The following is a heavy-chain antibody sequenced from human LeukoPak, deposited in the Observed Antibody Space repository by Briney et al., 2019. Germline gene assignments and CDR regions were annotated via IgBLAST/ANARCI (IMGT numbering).Heavy chain of an antibody. CDR3: ARDSAFVGEVDHIVGFDI. CDR1: GGSINSGDYY. J-gene: IGHJ3*02. V-gene: IGHV4-39*07. Sequence: PSETLSLTCTVSGGSINSGDYYWGWIRQPPGKGLEWIGSIYYSGNTYYNPSLKSRVTISVDTSKNQFSLKLSSVTAADTAVYYCARDSAFVGEVDHIVGFDIWGQGTMVTVSS. CDR2: IYYSGNT. D-gene: IGHD2-21*01.